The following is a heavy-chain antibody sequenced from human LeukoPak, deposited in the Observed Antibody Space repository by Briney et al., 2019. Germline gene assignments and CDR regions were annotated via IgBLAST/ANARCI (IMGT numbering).Heavy chain of an antibody. V-gene: IGHV1-2*02. J-gene: IGHJ3*02. Sequence: AASVKVSCKASGYTFTSYAMNWVRQAPGQGLEWMGWINPNSGGTNYAQKFQGRVTMTRDTSISTAYMELSRLRSDDTAVYYCARDRPPTYYYDSSGYYNAFDIWGQGTVVTVSS. CDR1: GYTFTSYA. CDR3: ARDRPPTYYYDSSGYYNAFDI. CDR2: INPNSGGT. D-gene: IGHD3-22*01.